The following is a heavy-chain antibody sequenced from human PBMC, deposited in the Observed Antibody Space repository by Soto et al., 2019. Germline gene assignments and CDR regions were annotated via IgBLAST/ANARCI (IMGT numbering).Heavy chain of an antibody. CDR1: GGTFSIYT. D-gene: IGHD6-13*01. V-gene: IGHV1-69*04. J-gene: IGHJ4*02. CDR3: ARDLGGIAAAGTHDY. Sequence: GASVKVSCKASGGTFSIYTISWVRQAPGQGLEWMGRIIPILGIANYAQKFQGRVTITADKSTSTAYMELSSLRSEDTAVYYCARDLGGIAAAGTHDYWGQGTLVTVS. CDR2: IIPILGIA.